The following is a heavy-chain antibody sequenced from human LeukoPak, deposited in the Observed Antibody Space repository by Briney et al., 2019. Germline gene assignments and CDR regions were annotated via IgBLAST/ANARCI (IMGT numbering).Heavy chain of an antibody. CDR3: AHHLAPAHWFDP. CDR1: DGSIRNYY. V-gene: IGHV4-59*08. J-gene: IGHJ5*02. Sequence: PSETLSLTCTVSDGSIRNYYWSWLRQPPGKGLEWIGYIYNSGSTNYNPSLKSRVNMSVDTSKNQFSLKLSSVTAADTAIYYFAHHLAPAHWFDPWGQGTLVTVSS. CDR2: IYNSGST.